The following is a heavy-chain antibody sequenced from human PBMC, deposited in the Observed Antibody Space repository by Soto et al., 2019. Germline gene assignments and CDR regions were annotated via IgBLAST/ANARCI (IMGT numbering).Heavy chain of an antibody. CDR2: IYYSGST. D-gene: IGHD6-13*01. CDR1: GGSISSGGYY. CDR3: ARESVAYSSSWYGCLDY. V-gene: IGHV4-31*03. Sequence: PSETLSLTCTVPGGSISSGGYYWSWIRQHPGKGLEWIGYIYYSGSTYYNPSLKGRVTISVDTSKNQFSLKLSSVTAADTAVYYCARESVAYSSSWYGCLDYWGQGTLVTVSS. J-gene: IGHJ4*02.